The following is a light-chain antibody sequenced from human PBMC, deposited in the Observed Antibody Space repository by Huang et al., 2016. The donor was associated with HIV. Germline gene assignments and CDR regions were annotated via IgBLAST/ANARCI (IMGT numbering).Light chain of an antibody. Sequence: DIVMTQSPDSLAVSLGERATINCKSSQRVLYSTNNKNYLAWYQQKPGQSPKLLIYWASTRQSGVPERFSGSVSGTDFTLSISSLQAEDVAVYYCQQYYSTPFTFGPGTKVDIK. J-gene: IGKJ3*01. V-gene: IGKV4-1*01. CDR1: QRVLYSTNNKNY. CDR3: QQYYSTPFT. CDR2: WAS.